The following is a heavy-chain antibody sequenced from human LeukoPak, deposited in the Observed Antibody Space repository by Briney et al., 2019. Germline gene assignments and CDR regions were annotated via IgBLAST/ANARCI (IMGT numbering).Heavy chain of an antibody. CDR1: GGSFSGFY. D-gene: IGHD5-24*01. Sequence: SETLSLTCAVYGGSFSGFYWSWIRQPPGKALEWIGEINHSGSTNYNPSLKSRVTISLDTSKNQFSLKLSSVNAADTAVYYCARGRRDGYMLLWEDYWGQGTLVTVSS. V-gene: IGHV4-34*01. CDR2: INHSGST. J-gene: IGHJ4*02. CDR3: ARGRRDGYMLLWEDY.